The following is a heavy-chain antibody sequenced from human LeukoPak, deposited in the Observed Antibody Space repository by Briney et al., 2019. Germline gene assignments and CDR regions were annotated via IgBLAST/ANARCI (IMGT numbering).Heavy chain of an antibody. CDR2: IIPILGIA. Sequence: SVKVSCKTSGGTFSSYAISWVRQAPGQGLEWMGRIIPILGIANYAQKFQGRVTITADKSTSTAYMELSSLRSEDTAVYYCARGGIQYYYDSSGYRAEYLQHWGQGTLVTVSS. D-gene: IGHD3-22*01. CDR1: GGTFSSYA. CDR3: ARGGIQYYYDSSGYRAEYLQH. V-gene: IGHV1-69*04. J-gene: IGHJ1*01.